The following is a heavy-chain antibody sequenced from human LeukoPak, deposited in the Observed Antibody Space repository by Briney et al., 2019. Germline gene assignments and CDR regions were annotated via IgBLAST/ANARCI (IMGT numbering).Heavy chain of an antibody. V-gene: IGHV3-21*01. CDR1: GFTFSSYS. D-gene: IGHD3-22*01. CDR2: ISSSSSYI. CDR3: ARDQNYDSSGYPDY. J-gene: IGHJ4*02. Sequence: PGGSLRLSCAASGFTFSSYSMNWVRQAPGKGLEWVSSISSSSSYIYYADSVKGRFTISRDSAKNSLYLQMNSLRAEDTAVYYCARDQNYDSSGYPDYWGQGTLVTVSS.